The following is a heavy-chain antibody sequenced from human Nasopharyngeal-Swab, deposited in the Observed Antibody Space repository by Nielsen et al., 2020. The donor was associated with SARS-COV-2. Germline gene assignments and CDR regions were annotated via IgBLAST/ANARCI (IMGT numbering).Heavy chain of an antibody. Sequence: KVSCKVSGYTFTNSWIAWVRQMPGKGLEWMGIIYPGDSDPRYSPSFQGQVTISGDKSISTAYLQWRSLKASDTAMYYCARRNSEGGMADAFEIWGQGTMVTVSS. CDR1: GYTFTNSW. CDR3: ARRNSEGGMADAFEI. V-gene: IGHV5-51*01. D-gene: IGHD2/OR15-2a*01. J-gene: IGHJ3*02. CDR2: IYPGDSDP.